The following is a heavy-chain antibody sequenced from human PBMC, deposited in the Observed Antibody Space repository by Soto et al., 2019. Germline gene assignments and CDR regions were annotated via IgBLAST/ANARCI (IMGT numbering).Heavy chain of an antibody. J-gene: IGHJ5*02. Sequence: QMQLQASGPGLVKPSETLSLTCNVSGASVSHGYWSWIRQPPGKGLEWIGFMYFGGRFNYNPTLTSRATRSVETSKNQFSMKLTSVTASDTAVYYCARSYYDSTGFAVDPWGQGTLVTVSS. CDR1: GASVSHGY. CDR3: ARSYYDSTGFAVDP. D-gene: IGHD3-22*01. V-gene: IGHV4-59*02. CDR2: MYFGGRF.